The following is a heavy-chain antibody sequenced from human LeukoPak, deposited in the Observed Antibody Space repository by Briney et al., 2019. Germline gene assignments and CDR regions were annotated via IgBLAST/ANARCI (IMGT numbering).Heavy chain of an antibody. D-gene: IGHD3-10*01. V-gene: IGHV4-28*03. J-gene: IGHJ6*02. CDR2: IYYSGNT. CDR1: GYSISSSNW. Sequence: PSETLSLTCAVSGYSISSSNWWGWIRQPPGKGLEWLGYIYYSGNTYYNPSLKSRVTMSVDTSKNQFSLKLSSVTAVDTAVYYCARVWLGGYAMDVWGQGTTITVSS. CDR3: ARVWLGGYAMDV.